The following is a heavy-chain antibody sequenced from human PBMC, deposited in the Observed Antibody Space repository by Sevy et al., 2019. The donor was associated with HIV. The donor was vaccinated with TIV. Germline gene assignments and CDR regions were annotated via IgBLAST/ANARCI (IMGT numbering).Heavy chain of an antibody. D-gene: IGHD3-22*01. CDR3: AMNYYDSSGSSFFFDY. CDR1: GFTFSSYG. CDR2: IWYDGSNK. J-gene: IGHJ4*02. Sequence: GGSLRLSCAASGFTFSSYGMHWVRQAPGKGLEWVAVIWYDGSNKYYADSVKGRFTISRDNSKNTLYLQMNSLRAEDTAVNYCAMNYYDSSGSSFFFDYWGQGTLVTVSS. V-gene: IGHV3-33*01.